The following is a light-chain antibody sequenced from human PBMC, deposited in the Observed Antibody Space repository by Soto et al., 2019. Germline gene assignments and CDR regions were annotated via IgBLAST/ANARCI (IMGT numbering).Light chain of an antibody. CDR3: QQRSNWPPVT. V-gene: IGKV3-11*01. J-gene: IGKJ4*01. Sequence: EIVLTQSPGTLSLSPGERATLSCRASQSVSSSYLAWYQQKPGQAPRLLIYGASNRVTGIPARFSGSGSGTDFTLTISSLEPEDFAVYYCQQRSNWPPVTFGGGTKVDI. CDR2: GAS. CDR1: QSVSSSY.